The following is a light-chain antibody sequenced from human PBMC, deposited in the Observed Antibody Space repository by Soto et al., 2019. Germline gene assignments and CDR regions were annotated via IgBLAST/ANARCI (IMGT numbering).Light chain of an antibody. J-gene: IGLJ7*01. CDR3: ATWDDDLNAAV. Sequence: QSVPTQPPSLSGTPGQRVTISCSGSSSNIAGNTVHWYQHLPGTAPKLLIYINDQRPSGVPGRFSASTSGTSASLAISGLQSDDEADYYCATWDDDLNAAVFGGGTQLTVL. V-gene: IGLV1-44*01. CDR1: SSNIAGNT. CDR2: IND.